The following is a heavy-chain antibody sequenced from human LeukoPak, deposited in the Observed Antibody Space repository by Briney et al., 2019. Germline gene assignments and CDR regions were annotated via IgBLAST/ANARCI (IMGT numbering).Heavy chain of an antibody. J-gene: IGHJ4*02. Sequence: GGSLRLSCAASGFTFSSYVMHWVRQAPGKGLEWVAVISYDGSNKYYADSVKGRFTISRDNSKNTLYLQMNSLRAEDTAVYYCARDLPGITVAGATGHWGQGTLVTVSS. CDR3: ARDLPGITVAGATGH. CDR1: GFTFSSYV. D-gene: IGHD6-19*01. V-gene: IGHV3-30*04. CDR2: ISYDGSNK.